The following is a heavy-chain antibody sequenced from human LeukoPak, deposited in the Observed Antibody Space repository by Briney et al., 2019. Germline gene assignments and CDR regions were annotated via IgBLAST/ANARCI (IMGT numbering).Heavy chain of an antibody. CDR1: GFTFSSYA. CDR3: ARDPLGAGWFDP. J-gene: IGHJ5*02. Sequence: GGSLRLSCAASGFTFSSYAMHWVRQAPGKGLEWVAVISYDGSNKYYADSVKGRFTISRDNSKNTLYLQMNSLRAEDTAVYYCARDPLGAGWFDPWGQGTLVTVSS. D-gene: IGHD1-26*01. V-gene: IGHV3-30-3*01. CDR2: ISYDGSNK.